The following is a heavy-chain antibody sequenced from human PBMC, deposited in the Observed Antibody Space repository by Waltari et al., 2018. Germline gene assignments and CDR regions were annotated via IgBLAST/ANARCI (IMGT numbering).Heavy chain of an antibody. J-gene: IGHJ4*02. CDR1: GYTFISYG. Sequence: QVQLVQSGAEVKKPGASVKVSCKASGYTFISYGISWVRQAPGQGLELMGWINAGNGNTKYSQKFQGRVTSTRDTSASTAYMELSSLRSEDTAVYYCARGPLGALDYWGQGTLVTVSS. CDR3: ARGPLGALDY. V-gene: IGHV1-18*01. D-gene: IGHD1-26*01. CDR2: INAGNGNT.